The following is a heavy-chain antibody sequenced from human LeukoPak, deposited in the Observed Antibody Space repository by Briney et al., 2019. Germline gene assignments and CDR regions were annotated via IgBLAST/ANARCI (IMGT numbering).Heavy chain of an antibody. V-gene: IGHV3-53*01. CDR2: IYSGGST. J-gene: IGHJ4*02. Sequence: GGSLRLSCAASGFTVSSNYMSWVRQAPGKGLEWVSVIYSGGSTYYADSVKGRFTISRDNSKNTLYLQTNSLRAEDTAVYYCARDRSIAVAGGLRTEEYWGQGTLVTVSS. CDR1: GFTVSSNY. CDR3: ARDRSIAVAGGLRTEEY. D-gene: IGHD6-19*01.